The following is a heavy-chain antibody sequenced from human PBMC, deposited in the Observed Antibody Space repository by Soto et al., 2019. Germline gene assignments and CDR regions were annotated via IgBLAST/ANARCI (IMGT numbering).Heavy chain of an antibody. D-gene: IGHD4-17*01. CDR1: GFTFSSYA. CDR2: ISYDGSNK. Sequence: GGSLRLSCAASGFTFSSYAMHWVRQAPGKGLEWVAVISYDGSNKYYADSVKGRFTISRDNSKNTLYLQMNSLRAEDTAVYYCARGHGDYVGRGWFDPWGQGTLVTVSS. CDR3: ARGHGDYVGRGWFDP. V-gene: IGHV3-30-3*01. J-gene: IGHJ5*02.